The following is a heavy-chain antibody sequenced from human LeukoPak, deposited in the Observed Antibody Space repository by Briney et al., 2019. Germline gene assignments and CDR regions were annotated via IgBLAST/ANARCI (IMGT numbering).Heavy chain of an antibody. V-gene: IGHV3-33*01. J-gene: IGHJ4*02. CDR1: GFTFNNYG. CDR3: ARESSITAAGTAFFDY. Sequence: PGKSLRLSCVASGFTFNNYGMRWVRQAPGKGLDWVADIWHDGTYKFYTDSVKGRFTISRDNSKNILHLQMNNLRADDTAVYYCARESSITAAGTAFFDYWGQGAPVTVSS. CDR2: IWHDGTYK. D-gene: IGHD6-13*01.